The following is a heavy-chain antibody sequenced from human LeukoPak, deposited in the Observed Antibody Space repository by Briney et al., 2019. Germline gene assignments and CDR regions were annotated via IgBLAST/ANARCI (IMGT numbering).Heavy chain of an antibody. D-gene: IGHD6-13*01. CDR1: GGSISSSSYY. CDR2: IYYSGST. Sequence: ETLSLTCTVSGGSISSSSYYWGWIRQPPGKGLEWIGSIYYSGSTYYNPSLKSRVTISVDTSKNQFSLKLSSVTAADTAVYYCARGIAAAGNNWFDPWGQGTLVTVSS. V-gene: IGHV4-39*01. J-gene: IGHJ5*02. CDR3: ARGIAAAGNNWFDP.